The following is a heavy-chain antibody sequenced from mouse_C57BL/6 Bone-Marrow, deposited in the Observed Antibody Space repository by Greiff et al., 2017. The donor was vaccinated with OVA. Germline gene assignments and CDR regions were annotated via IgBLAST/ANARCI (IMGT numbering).Heavy chain of an antibody. D-gene: IGHD2-3*01. CDR2: ISYSGST. CDR3: ARSSRWLLLFAD. J-gene: IGHJ3*01. Sequence: VQLQESGPGLAKPSQTLSLTCSVTGYSITSDYWNWIRQFPGNKLEYMGYISYSGSTYYNPSLKSRISITRDTSKNQYYLQLNSVTTEDTATYYCARSSRWLLLFADWGQGTLVTVSA. CDR1: GYSITSDY. V-gene: IGHV3-8*01.